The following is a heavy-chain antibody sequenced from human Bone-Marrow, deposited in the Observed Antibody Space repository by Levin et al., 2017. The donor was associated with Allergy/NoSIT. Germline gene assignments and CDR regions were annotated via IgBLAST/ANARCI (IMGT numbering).Heavy chain of an antibody. D-gene: IGHD3-10*01. J-gene: IGHJ1*01. V-gene: IGHV6-1*01. Sequence: TASETLSLTCAISGDSVSGNSANWNWIRQSPSRGLEWLGRTYYMSRWIYDYASSVRGRITISPDTSKNQFSLHLNSVTPEDTAVYYCMRQGHNYGVDDWGQGTLVTVSS. CDR1: GDSVSGNSAN. CDR2: TYYMSRWIY. CDR3: MRQGHNYGVDD.